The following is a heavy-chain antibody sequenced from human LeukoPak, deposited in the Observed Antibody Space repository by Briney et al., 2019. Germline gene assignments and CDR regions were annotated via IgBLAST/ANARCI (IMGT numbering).Heavy chain of an antibody. V-gene: IGHV4-4*07. CDR3: AKDPGRGELLWFGELFPAIGYYYYYGMDV. J-gene: IGHJ6*02. CDR1: GGSISSYY. CDR2: IYTSGST. D-gene: IGHD3-10*01. Sequence: SETLSLTCTVSGGSISSYYWSWIRQPAGKGLEWIGRIYTSGSTNYNPSLKSRVTMTVDTSKNQFSLKLSSVTAADTAVYYCAKDPGRGELLWFGELFPAIGYYYYYGMDVWGQGTTVTVSS.